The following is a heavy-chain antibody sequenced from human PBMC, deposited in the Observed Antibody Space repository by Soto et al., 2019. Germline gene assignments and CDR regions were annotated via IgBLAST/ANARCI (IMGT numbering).Heavy chain of an antibody. J-gene: IGHJ4*02. D-gene: IGHD3-9*01. Sequence: SETLSLTCAVSGGSISSYYWSWIRQPPGKGLEWIGYIYYSGSTNYDPSLKSRVTISVDTSKNQFSLKLMSLSAADTAVYYCGRLEGLATISYYFDYWGQGALVTVSS. V-gene: IGHV4-59*01. CDR2: IYYSGST. CDR3: GRLEGLATISYYFDY. CDR1: GGSISSYY.